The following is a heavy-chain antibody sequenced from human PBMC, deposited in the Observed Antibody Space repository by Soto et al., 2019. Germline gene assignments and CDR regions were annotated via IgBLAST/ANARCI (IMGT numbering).Heavy chain of an antibody. CDR1: GLRFNRYY. CDR2: ISSTSSDI. V-gene: IGHV3-21*01. D-gene: IGHD2-21*01. J-gene: IGHJ4*02. CDR3: ARDPFSENSDSLGL. Sequence: PGGSLRLSCAASGLRFNRYYMNWVRQAPGKGLEWVSFISSTSSDIYYADSVKGRFTISRDNAKNSLYLRMNSLRVEDTAVYYCARDPFSENSDSLGLWGQGTLVTVSS.